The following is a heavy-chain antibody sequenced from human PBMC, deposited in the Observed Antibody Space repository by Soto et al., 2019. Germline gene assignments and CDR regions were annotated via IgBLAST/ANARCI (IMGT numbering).Heavy chain of an antibody. D-gene: IGHD5-18*01. CDR2: TYNSGST. V-gene: IGHV4-59*01. J-gene: IGHJ4*02. CDR1: GGSIRTSY. CDR3: ARGDTAMARPYYFDY. Sequence: SETLSLTCTVSGGSIRTSYWSWIRQPPGKGLEWIGYTYNSGSTNYNPSLKSRVTISVDTSKNQFSLHLSSVTAADTAVYYCARGDTAMARPYYFDYWGQGTLVTVSS.